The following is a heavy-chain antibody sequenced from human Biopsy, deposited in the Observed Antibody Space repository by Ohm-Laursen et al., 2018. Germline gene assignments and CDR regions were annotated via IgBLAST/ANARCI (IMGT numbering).Heavy chain of an antibody. CDR3: AKGGSITIFGVVINNCFDP. J-gene: IGHJ5*02. CDR1: GFTYTTFA. Sequence: SLRLSCTAFGFTYTTFAMSWVRQAPAQGPEWVSTISANGATSYYADSVKDRFTISRDNSKNTLYLQMNSVRADDTAIYYCAKGGSITIFGVVINNCFDPWGQGTRVTVSS. D-gene: IGHD3-3*01. V-gene: IGHV3-23*01. CDR2: ISANGATS.